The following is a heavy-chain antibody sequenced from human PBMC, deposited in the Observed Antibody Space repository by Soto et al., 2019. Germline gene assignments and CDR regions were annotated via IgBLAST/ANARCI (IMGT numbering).Heavy chain of an antibody. D-gene: IGHD3-22*01. J-gene: IGHJ4*02. Sequence: PSETLSLTCTVSGGSISSYYWSWIRQPPGKGLEWIGYIYYSGSTNYNPSLKSRVTISVDTSKNQFSLKLSSVTAADTAVYYCAREVWRRRAYYYDSSGYYYDYWGQGTLVTVSS. V-gene: IGHV4-59*01. CDR2: IYYSGST. CDR1: GGSISSYY. CDR3: AREVWRRRAYYYDSSGYYYDY.